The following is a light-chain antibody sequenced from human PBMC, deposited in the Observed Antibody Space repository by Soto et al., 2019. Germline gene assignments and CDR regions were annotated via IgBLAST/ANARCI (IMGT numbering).Light chain of an antibody. CDR2: TGS. CDR3: QQANSFPLT. CDR1: QGISNW. J-gene: IGKJ4*01. V-gene: IGKV1-12*01. Sequence: DIQMTQSPSSVSASVGDRVSITCRASQGISNWLAWYQQKPGRAPQLLIYTGSSLQSGVPSGFSGTGSGTDFTLTISSLQPEDVATYYWQQANSFPLTFGGGPKVEIK.